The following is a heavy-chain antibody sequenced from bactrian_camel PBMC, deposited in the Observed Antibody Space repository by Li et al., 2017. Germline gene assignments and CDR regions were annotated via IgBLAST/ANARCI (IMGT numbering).Heavy chain of an antibody. CDR1: GFTFSTFSTYY. CDR3: VADSTYGAYCGAIQGSFAF. CDR2: IYSDGSAS. J-gene: IGHJ6*01. V-gene: IGHV3S6*01. Sequence: QVQLVESGGGLVQPGGSLRLSCAASGFTFSTFSTYYITWVRQAPGKGLEWVSSIYSDGSASYYADSVKGRFTISQDAAKKTVYLQMSNLKPEDTGIYYCVADSTYGAYCGAIQGSFAFWGQGTQVTVS. D-gene: IGHD2*01.